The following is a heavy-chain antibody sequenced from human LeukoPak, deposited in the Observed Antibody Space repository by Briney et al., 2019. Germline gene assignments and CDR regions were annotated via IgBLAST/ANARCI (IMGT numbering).Heavy chain of an antibody. CDR1: GGSISSYY. V-gene: IGHV4-59*01. CDR3: ASEYSSGAEIGGWFDP. CDR2: IYYSGST. D-gene: IGHD6-19*01. Sequence: SETLSLTCTVSGGSISSYYWSWIRQPPGKGLEWIGYIYYSGSTNYNPSLKSRVTISVDTSKNQFSLKLSSVTAADTAVYYCASEYSSGAEIGGWFDPWGQGTLVTVSS. J-gene: IGHJ5*02.